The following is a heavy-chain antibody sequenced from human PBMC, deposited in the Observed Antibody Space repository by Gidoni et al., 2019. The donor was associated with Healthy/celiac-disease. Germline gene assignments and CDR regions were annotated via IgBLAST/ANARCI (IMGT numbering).Heavy chain of an antibody. V-gene: IGHV4-38-2*02. J-gene: IGHJ5*02. CDR1: GYSISSGYY. Sequence: QVQLQESGPGLAKPSETLSLTCAVSGYSISSGYYWGWIRQPPGKGLEWIGSISHSGSTYYNPSLKSRVTISVDTSKNQFSLKLSSVTAADTAVYYCARDEFYNYWVGTTVTRGWFDPWGQGTLVTVSS. D-gene: IGHD4-17*01. CDR3: ARDEFYNYWVGTTVTRGWFDP. CDR2: ISHSGST.